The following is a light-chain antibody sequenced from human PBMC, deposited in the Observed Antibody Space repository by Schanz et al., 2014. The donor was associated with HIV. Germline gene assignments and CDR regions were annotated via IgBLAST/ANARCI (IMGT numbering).Light chain of an antibody. CDR2: GAY. CDR3: QQYNNWPPGT. CDR1: QSVSSNF. V-gene: IGKV3-20*01. J-gene: IGKJ1*01. Sequence: EIVLTQSPGTLSLSPGERATLSCRASQSVSSNFLAWYQQKPGQAPRLLIYGAYNRATGIPDRFSGSGSGTDFTLTISRLEPEDFAVYYCQQYNNWPPGTFGQGTKVEIK.